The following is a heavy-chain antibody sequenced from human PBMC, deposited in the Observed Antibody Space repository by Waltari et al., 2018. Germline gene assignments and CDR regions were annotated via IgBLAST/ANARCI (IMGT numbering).Heavy chain of an antibody. Sequence: QLQLQESGPGLVTPSETLSLTCPVSGGSISRSRYYWGRFRQSPGKGLEWIASFYYSGTTYYNPTLESRVTIYGDTSKNQVSLKLSSVTAADTAVYYCARHWKRNGYRFDPWGQGTLVTVSS. CDR1: GGSISRSRYY. CDR2: FYYSGTT. V-gene: IGHV4-39*01. CDR3: ARHWKRNGYRFDP. D-gene: IGHD5-12*01. J-gene: IGHJ5*02.